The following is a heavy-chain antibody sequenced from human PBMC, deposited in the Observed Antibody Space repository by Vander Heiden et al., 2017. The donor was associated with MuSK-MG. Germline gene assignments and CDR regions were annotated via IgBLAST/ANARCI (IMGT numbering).Heavy chain of an antibody. V-gene: IGHV3-33*01. CDR1: GFTFSSYA. Sequence: QVQLVESGGGVVQPGRSLRLSCSASGFTFSSYAVHCVRQAPGKGLEWVAVIWYDGSNKYYADSVKGRFTISRDNSKNTLYLQMNSLRAEDTAVYYCASTTVYYPRGGFDYWGQGTLVTVSS. CDR3: ASTTVYYPRGGFDY. D-gene: IGHD4-4*01. CDR2: IWYDGSNK. J-gene: IGHJ4*02.